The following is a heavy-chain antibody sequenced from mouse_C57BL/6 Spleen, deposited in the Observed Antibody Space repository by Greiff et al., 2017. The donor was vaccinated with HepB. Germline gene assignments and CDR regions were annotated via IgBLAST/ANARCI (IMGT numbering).Heavy chain of an antibody. Sequence: VQLQQSGAELVRPGTSVKVSCKASGYAFTNYLIEWVKQRPGQGLEWIGVINPGSGGTNYNEKFKGKATLTADKSSSTAYMQLSSLTSEDSAVYFWERWGTVVPLDYWGQGTSVTVSS. CDR2: INPGSGGT. V-gene: IGHV1-54*01. CDR1: GYAFTNYL. J-gene: IGHJ4*01. D-gene: IGHD1-1*01. CDR3: ERWGTVVPLDY.